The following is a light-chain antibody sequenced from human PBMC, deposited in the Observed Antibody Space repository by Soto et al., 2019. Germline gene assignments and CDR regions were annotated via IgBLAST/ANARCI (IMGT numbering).Light chain of an antibody. CDR1: SSDVGGYNY. V-gene: IGLV2-14*01. Sequence: QSALTQPASVSGSAEQSITISCTGTSSDVGGYNYVSWYQHHPGKAPKLMIYEVSSRPSGVSTRFSASKSGNTASLTISGLQAEDEADYYCSSYSTTTTPQWVFGGGTKVTVL. CDR3: SSYSTTTTPQWV. CDR2: EVS. J-gene: IGLJ3*02.